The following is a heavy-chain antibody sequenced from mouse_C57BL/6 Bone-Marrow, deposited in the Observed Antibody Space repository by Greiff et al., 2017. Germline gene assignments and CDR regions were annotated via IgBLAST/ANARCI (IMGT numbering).Heavy chain of an antibody. V-gene: IGHV8-12*01. CDR1: GFSLSTSGMG. Sequence: QVTLKVSGPGILQSSQTLSLTCSFSGFSLSTSGMGVSWLRQPSGKGLEWLAHTYWDDDKRYNTSLKSRLTIPKDPSRNQVFLKITSVDTADTATYYCARRASYGSSYSFAYWGQGTLVTVSA. D-gene: IGHD1-1*01. J-gene: IGHJ3*01. CDR2: TYWDDDK. CDR3: ARRASYGSSYSFAY.